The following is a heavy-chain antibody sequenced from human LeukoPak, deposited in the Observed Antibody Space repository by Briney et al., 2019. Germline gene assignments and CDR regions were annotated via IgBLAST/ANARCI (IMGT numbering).Heavy chain of an antibody. CDR3: AGVRLRYDYIGIDF. J-gene: IGHJ4*02. V-gene: IGHV4-34*01. CDR1: GGSFSGYY. Sequence: SETLSLTCAVYGGSFSGYYWSWIRQPPGKGLEWIGEINHSGSTNYNPSLKSRVTISVDTSKNQFSLRLTSVTAADTAVYYCAGVRLRYDYIGIDFWGQGTLVTVSS. CDR2: INHSGST. D-gene: IGHD3-16*01.